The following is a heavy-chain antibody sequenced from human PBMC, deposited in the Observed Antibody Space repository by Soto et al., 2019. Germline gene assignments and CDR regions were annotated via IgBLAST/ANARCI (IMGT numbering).Heavy chain of an antibody. J-gene: IGHJ6*02. CDR1: GGSVSSGSYY. CDR2: IYYSGST. V-gene: IGHV4-61*01. Sequence: PSETLSLTCTVSGGSVSSGSYYWSWIRQPPGKGLEWIGYIYYSGSTNYNPSLKSRVTISVDTSKNQFSLKLSSVTAADTAVYYCARDSMVRGVISYYYGMDVWGQGTTVTVSS. D-gene: IGHD3-10*01. CDR3: ARDSMVRGVISYYYGMDV.